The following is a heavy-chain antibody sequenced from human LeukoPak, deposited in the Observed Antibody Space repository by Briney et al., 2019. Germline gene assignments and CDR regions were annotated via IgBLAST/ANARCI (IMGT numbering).Heavy chain of an antibody. Sequence: GGSLRLSCAASGFTFSDYYMGWIRQAPGKGLEWLSYISSSGTTTYYTDSVKGRFTISRDNAKNSLYLQMNSLRAEDTAVYYCARGIRQYAKSYFDYWGQGTLVTVSS. J-gene: IGHJ4*02. CDR3: ARGIRQYAKSYFDY. CDR2: ISSSGTTT. CDR1: GFTFSDYY. V-gene: IGHV3-11*01. D-gene: IGHD4-11*01.